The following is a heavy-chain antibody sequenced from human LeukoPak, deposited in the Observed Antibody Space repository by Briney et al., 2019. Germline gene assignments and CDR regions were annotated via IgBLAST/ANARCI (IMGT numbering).Heavy chain of an antibody. J-gene: IGHJ4*02. D-gene: IGHD3-3*01. CDR3: VKDRGYRLRFLEWSTLDY. V-gene: IGHV3-23*01. CDR1: GFTFSSYA. CDR2: ISGSGGST. Sequence: PGGSLRLSCAASGFTFSSYAMSWVRQVPGKGLEWVSAISGSGGSTYYADSVKGRFTISRDNSKNTLYLQMNSLRAEDTAVYYCVKDRGYRLRFLEWSTLDYWGQGTLVTVSS.